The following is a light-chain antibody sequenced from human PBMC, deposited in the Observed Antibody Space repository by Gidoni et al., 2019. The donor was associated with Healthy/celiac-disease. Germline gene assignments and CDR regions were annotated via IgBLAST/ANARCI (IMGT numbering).Light chain of an antibody. J-gene: IGKJ3*01. CDR1: QSVSST. V-gene: IGKV3-15*01. Sequence: IVMTQSPATLSVSTGERATLACRASQSVSSTLAWYQQKPGIPARFSGSGSGTEFSLTISSLQSEDVAVYYCQQYNNWPPHTFGPGTKVDIK. CDR3: QQYNNWPPHT.